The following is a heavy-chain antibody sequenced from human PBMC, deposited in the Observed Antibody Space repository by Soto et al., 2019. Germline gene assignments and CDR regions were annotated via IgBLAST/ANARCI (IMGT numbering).Heavy chain of an antibody. Sequence: QVQLQESGPGLVRPSETLSLTCTVSGDAMSSNYWSWIRQHPGKGLEWMGYVYYAGATSYNPSLKSRVTISVDTSKNQFSLKLSSVTAADTAVYDCARAMGDWGTYYYYYGMDVWGQGTTVTVSS. J-gene: IGHJ6*02. D-gene: IGHD3-16*01. V-gene: IGHV4-59*01. CDR2: VYYAGAT. CDR1: GDAMSSNY. CDR3: ARAMGDWGTYYYYYGMDV.